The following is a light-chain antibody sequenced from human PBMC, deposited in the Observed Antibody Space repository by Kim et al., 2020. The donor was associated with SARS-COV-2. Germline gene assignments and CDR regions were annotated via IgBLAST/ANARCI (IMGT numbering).Light chain of an antibody. CDR3: QVWDSSTVV. Sequence: VALGQTARITCGGNNIGSKNVHWYQQKPGQAPLLVIYRDSNRPSGIPERFSGSNSGNTATLTISRAQAGDEADYYCQVWDSSTVVFGGGTQLTVL. CDR2: RDS. CDR1: NIGSKN. V-gene: IGLV3-9*01. J-gene: IGLJ2*01.